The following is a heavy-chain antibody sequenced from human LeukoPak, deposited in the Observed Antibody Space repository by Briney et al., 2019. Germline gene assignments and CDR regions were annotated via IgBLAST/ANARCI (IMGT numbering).Heavy chain of an antibody. CDR2: IIPTYRTP. Sequence: SVKVSCKASGGTFGIYGMSWVRQAPGQGLEWMGGIIPTYRTPTYAERFQGRVTITTDDSTSTVYVELTSLRSDDTAVYYCARGATGTTFYHRLDSWGQGTLVTVSS. CDR1: GGTFGIYG. V-gene: IGHV1-69*05. CDR3: ARGATGTTFYHRLDS. J-gene: IGHJ5*01. D-gene: IGHD1-7*01.